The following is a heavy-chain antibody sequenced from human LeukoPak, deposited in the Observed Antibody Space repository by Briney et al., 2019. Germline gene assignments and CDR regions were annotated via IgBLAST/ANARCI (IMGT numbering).Heavy chain of an antibody. CDR2: IYYSGST. CDR1: GGSISSGDYY. V-gene: IGHV4-30-4*01. Sequence: PSETLSLTCTVSGGSISSGDYYWSWIRQPPGKGLEWIGYIYYSGSTYYNPPLKSRVTISVDTSKNQFSLKLSSVTAADTAVYYCARCSGYYDAFDIWGQGTMVTVSS. D-gene: IGHD5-12*01. J-gene: IGHJ3*02. CDR3: ARCSGYYDAFDI.